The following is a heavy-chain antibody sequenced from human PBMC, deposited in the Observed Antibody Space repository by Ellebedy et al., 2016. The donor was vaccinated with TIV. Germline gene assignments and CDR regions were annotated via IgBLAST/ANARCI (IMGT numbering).Heavy chain of an antibody. CDR3: ARFVDGDYEDY. Sequence: AASVKVSCKASGYTFTNYGISWVRQAPGQGLEWMGWISGYIGNTYSAQKLQGRVTMTTDTSTSTAYMELRSLRSDDTAVYYCARFVDGDYEDYWGQGALVTVSS. D-gene: IGHD4-17*01. CDR1: GYTFTNYG. CDR2: ISGYIGNT. V-gene: IGHV1-18*04. J-gene: IGHJ4*02.